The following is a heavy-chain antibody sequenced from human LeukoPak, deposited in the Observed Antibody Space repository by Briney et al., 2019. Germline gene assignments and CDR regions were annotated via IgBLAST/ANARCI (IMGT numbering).Heavy chain of an antibody. V-gene: IGHV4-4*02. CDR3: ARASGSGWYYDY. Sequence: GSLRLSCAASGFTFSSYGMSWVRQAPGKGLEWIGEIYHSGSTNYNPSLKSRVTISVDKSKNQFSLKLSSVTAADTAVYYCARASGSGWYYDYWGQGTLVTVSS. D-gene: IGHD6-19*01. J-gene: IGHJ4*02. CDR2: IYHSGST. CDR1: GFTFSSYGM.